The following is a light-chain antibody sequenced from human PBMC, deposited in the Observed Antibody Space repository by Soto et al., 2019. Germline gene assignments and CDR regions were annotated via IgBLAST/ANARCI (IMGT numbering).Light chain of an antibody. CDR3: QQNDITPYT. V-gene: IGKV1-39*01. CDR2: ASF. J-gene: IGKJ2*01. CDR1: HSISNF. Sequence: DIQMTQSPSLSVSVGDKVTITCRASHSISNFLNWYQQKAGKAAKLLIYASFNLQSGVPSRFSGSGSGTDFPLTISSLQPEDFATYYCQQNDITPYTFGQGTKLEIK.